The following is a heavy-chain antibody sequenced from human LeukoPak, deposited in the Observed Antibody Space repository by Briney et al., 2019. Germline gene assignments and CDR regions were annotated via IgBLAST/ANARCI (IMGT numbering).Heavy chain of an antibody. D-gene: IGHD3-10*01. CDR1: GFTFSSSA. CDR2: ISSSGGST. J-gene: IGHJ4*02. Sequence: PGGSLRLSCSASGFTFSSSAMHWVRQAPGKGLEYVSAISSSGGSTYYADSVEGRFTISRDSSKNTLSLQMSSLRAEDTAVYYCVKDSRASGRGGDFDYWGQGTLVTVSS. V-gene: IGHV3-64D*09. CDR3: VKDSRASGRGGDFDY.